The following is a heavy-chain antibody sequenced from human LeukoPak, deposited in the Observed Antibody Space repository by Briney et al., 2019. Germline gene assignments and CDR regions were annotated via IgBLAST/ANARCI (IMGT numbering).Heavy chain of an antibody. J-gene: IGHJ3*02. CDR2: FNPEDGEA. CDR1: GYTLTELS. V-gene: IGHV1-24*01. CDR3: ATDTPRNCSGGSCFAFDI. Sequence: ASVKVSCKVSGYTLTELSMHWVRQAPGKGLEWMGGFNPEDGEANYAQKFQGRVTMTEDTSTDTVYMELSSLRSEDTAVYCWATDTPRNCSGGSCFAFDIWGEGTMVTVSS. D-gene: IGHD2-15*01.